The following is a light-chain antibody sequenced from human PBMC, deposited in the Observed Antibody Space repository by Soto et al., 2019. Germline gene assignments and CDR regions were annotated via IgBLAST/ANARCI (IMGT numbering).Light chain of an antibody. CDR1: QSISSY. J-gene: IGKJ4*01. CDR2: GAS. CDR3: QQYGSSLLT. Sequence: ETVLTQSPATLSLSPGERATLSCRASQSISSYLAWYQLKPGQAPRLLIYGASSRATGIPDRFSGSGSGTDFTLTISRLEPEDFAVYYCQQYGSSLLTFGGGTKVDIK. V-gene: IGKV3-20*01.